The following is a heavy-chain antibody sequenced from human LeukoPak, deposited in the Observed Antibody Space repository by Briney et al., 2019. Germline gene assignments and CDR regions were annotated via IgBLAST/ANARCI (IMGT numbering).Heavy chain of an antibody. D-gene: IGHD2-15*01. CDR2: IYSGGST. Sequence: GGSLRLSCAASGLTVSSNYMSWVRQAPGKGLEWVSVIYSGGSTYYADSVKGRSTMSRDNSKNTLYLHMNSLRAEDTAVYYCARGFFSGGSCYGFDHWGQGTLVPVTS. CDR1: GLTVSSNY. J-gene: IGHJ4*02. CDR3: ARGFFSGGSCYGFDH. V-gene: IGHV3-53*01.